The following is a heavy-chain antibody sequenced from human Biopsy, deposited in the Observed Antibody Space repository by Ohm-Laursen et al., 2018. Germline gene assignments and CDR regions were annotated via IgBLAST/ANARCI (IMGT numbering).Heavy chain of an antibody. J-gene: IGHJ5*02. D-gene: IGHD3-22*01. Sequence: SDTLSLTCTVSGDSVTKYYWSWIRQPPGKGLEWIGHIYYSVMTNYNPSLQSRVSIPVDTSRNQVSLTLSSVTAADTAVYYCARGDYFDSNGYFWFDPWGQGTLVTVSS. CDR3: ARGDYFDSNGYFWFDP. CDR2: IYYSVMT. CDR1: GDSVTKYY. V-gene: IGHV4-59*02.